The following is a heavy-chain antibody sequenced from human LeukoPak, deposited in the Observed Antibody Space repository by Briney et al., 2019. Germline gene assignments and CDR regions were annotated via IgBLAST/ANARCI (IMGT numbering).Heavy chain of an antibody. CDR2: INPNSGGT. CDR1: GYTFTGYY. J-gene: IGHJ5*02. CDR3: ARDKGIQLWLHA. D-gene: IGHD5-18*01. V-gene: IGHV1-2*02. Sequence: ASVKVSCKASGYTFTGYYMHWVRQAPGQGLEWMGWINPNSGGTNYAQRFQGRVTMTRDTSISTAYMELSRLRSDDTAVYYCARDKGIQLWLHAWGQGTLVTVSS.